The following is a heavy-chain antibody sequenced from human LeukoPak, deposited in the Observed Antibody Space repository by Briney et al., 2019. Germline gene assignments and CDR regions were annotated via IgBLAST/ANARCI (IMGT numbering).Heavy chain of an antibody. CDR2: IYYSGST. D-gene: IGHD2-2*01. CDR3: ASSCHSSTSCHNWFDP. V-gene: IGHV4-31*03. Sequence: TLSLTCTVSGGSISSGGYYWSWIRQHPGKGLEWIGYIYYSGSTYYNPSLKSRVTISVDTSKNQFSLKLSSVTAADTAVYYCASSCHSSTSCHNWFDPWGQGTLVTVSS. J-gene: IGHJ5*02. CDR1: GGSISSGGYY.